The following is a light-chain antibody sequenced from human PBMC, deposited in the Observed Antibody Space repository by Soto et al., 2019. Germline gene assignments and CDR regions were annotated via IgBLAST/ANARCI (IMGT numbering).Light chain of an antibody. V-gene: IGKV1-8*01. CDR3: LQDYNYPWT. CDR2: DAS. J-gene: IGKJ1*01. CDR1: QDIGTY. Sequence: AIRMTQSPSSFSASTGDRVSITCRATQDIGTYLAWYQQIPGKAPKLLIYDASTLQTGVPSRFSGSGSGTDFTLTISYLQPEDFATYYCLQDYNYPWTFGQGTKVEIK.